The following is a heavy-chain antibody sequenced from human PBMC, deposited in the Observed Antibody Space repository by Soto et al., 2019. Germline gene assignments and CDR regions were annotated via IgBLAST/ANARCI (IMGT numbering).Heavy chain of an antibody. CDR3: ARVPDR. D-gene: IGHD2-2*01. CDR1: SSSINSPGYS. J-gene: IGHJ5*02. V-gene: IGHV4-30-2*01. CDR2: IYHSGST. Sequence: TLTLTCAVISSSINSPGYSWCWIRQPPGKGLEWIGYIYHSGSTYYNPSLKSRVTISVDRSKNQFSLKLSSVTAADTAVYYCARVPDRWGQGTLVTVS.